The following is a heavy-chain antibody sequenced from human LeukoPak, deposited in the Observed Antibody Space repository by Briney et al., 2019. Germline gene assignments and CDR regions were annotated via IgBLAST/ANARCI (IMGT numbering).Heavy chain of an antibody. J-gene: IGHJ4*02. CDR3: ARAWERWLRLDY. CDR2: ISSSSSYI. V-gene: IGHV3-21*01. D-gene: IGHD5-24*01. CDR1: GFTFSSYS. Sequence: PGGSLRLSCAASGFTFSSYSMNWVRQAPGKGLEWVSSISSSSSYIYYADSVKGRFTISRDNAKNSLYLQMNSLRAEDTAVYYCARAWERWLRLDYWGQGTLVTVSS.